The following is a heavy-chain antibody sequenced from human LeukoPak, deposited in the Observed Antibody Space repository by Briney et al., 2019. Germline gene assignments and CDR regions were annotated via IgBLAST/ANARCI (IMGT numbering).Heavy chain of an antibody. CDR3: AKDVAYYYDSSGYGY. Sequence: GGSLRLSCAASGFTFSNYAMSWVRQAPGKGLEWVSAISGSASSTYHADSVKGRFTISRDNSKNTLYLQMNSLRADDTAVYYCAKDVAYYYDSSGYGYWGQGTLVTVSS. D-gene: IGHD3-22*01. CDR2: ISGSASST. J-gene: IGHJ4*02. CDR1: GFTFSNYA. V-gene: IGHV3-23*01.